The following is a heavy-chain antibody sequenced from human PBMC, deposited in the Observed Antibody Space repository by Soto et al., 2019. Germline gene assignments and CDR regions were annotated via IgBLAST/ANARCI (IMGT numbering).Heavy chain of an antibody. D-gene: IGHD1-26*01. CDR2: ISYDANNK. Sequence: QVQLMEAGGGVVQSGTSLKLSCAASGFTFSSHAMHWVRRAPGKGLQGVAVISYDANNKYYADSVKGRFSISRDNSKNTVSLQMNSLRPEDTGVHYCARGSCRAATCYDMDVWGLGTTVTVSS. CDR1: GFTFSSHA. J-gene: IGHJ6*02. V-gene: IGHV3-30-3*01. CDR3: ARGSCRAATCYDMDV.